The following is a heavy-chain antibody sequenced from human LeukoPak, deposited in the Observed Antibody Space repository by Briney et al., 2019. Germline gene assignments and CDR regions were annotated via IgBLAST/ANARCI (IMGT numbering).Heavy chain of an antibody. J-gene: IGHJ6*03. Sequence: SETLSLTCSVSGGSISSYYWSWVRQPPGKGLEWIGYIYYTGIADYSPSLRSRVTITVDTSKNQFSLKLSSVTAADTAVYYCARGWGGSYYYYYYMDVWGKGTTVTVSS. CDR3: ARGWGGSYYYYYYMDV. CDR2: IYYTGIA. D-gene: IGHD1-26*01. V-gene: IGHV4-59*12. CDR1: GGSISSYY.